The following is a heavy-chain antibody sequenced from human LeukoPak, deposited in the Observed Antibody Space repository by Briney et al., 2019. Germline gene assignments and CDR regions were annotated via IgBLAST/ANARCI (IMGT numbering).Heavy chain of an antibody. V-gene: IGHV4-59*01. Sequence: SETLSLTCTVSGGSISSYYWYWIRQPPGKGLESVGYIYYSGSTNYNPSLKSRVTISVDTSKNQFSLKLSSVTAADTAVYYCARGRLDLLEAVAGLYHYYFDYWGQGTLVTVSS. J-gene: IGHJ4*02. CDR2: IYYSGST. CDR1: GGSISSYY. CDR3: ARGRLDLLEAVAGLYHYYFDY. D-gene: IGHD6-19*01.